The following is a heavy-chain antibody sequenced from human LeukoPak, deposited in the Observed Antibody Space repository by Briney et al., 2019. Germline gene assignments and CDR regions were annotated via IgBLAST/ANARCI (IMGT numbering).Heavy chain of an antibody. Sequence: PGGSLRLSCAASGFTFSSYNMNWVRQAPGKGLEWVSYISSSGSTIYYADSVKGRFTISRDNAKNSLYLQMNSLRAEDAAVYYCTTVWRYGGLDYWGQGTLVTVSS. CDR3: TTVWRYGGLDY. D-gene: IGHD4-17*01. V-gene: IGHV3-48*01. J-gene: IGHJ4*02. CDR2: ISSSGSTI. CDR1: GFTFSSYN.